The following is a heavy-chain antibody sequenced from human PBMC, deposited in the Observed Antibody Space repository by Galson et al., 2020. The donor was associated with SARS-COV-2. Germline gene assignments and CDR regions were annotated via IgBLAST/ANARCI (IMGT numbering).Heavy chain of an antibody. V-gene: IGHV3-30*04. CDR3: TRDVSGGASDI. CDR1: GFTFTNYA. Sequence: QLGESLKISCAASGFTFTNYAIHWVRQAPGKGLEWLSVISHDGKIQVYADSVKGRFTISRDNSGNMVFLQMVSLRPDDTALYYCTRDVSGGASDIWGQGTMVTVSS. D-gene: IGHD1-26*01. J-gene: IGHJ3*02. CDR2: ISHDGKIQ.